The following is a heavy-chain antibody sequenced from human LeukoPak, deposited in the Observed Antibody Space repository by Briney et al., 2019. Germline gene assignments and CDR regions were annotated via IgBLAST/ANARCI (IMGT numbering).Heavy chain of an antibody. CDR2: ISTSGDTT. Sequence: TGGSLRLSCAASGFTFSSYAMSWVRQAPGKGLEWISYISTSGDTTHYADSVKGRFTISRDNAKNSLYLQMNSLRAEDTAVYYCASRFDLWGRGTLVTVSS. V-gene: IGHV3-48*04. CDR1: GFTFSSYA. J-gene: IGHJ2*01. CDR3: ASRFDL.